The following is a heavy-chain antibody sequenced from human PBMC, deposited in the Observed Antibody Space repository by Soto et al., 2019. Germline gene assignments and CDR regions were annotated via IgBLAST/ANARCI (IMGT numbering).Heavy chain of an antibody. CDR2: VYYSGTT. CDR1: GGSVNNKTYY. D-gene: IGHD6-19*01. CDR3: ARGPPSGWYDY. J-gene: IGHJ4*02. V-gene: IGHV4-61*01. Sequence: SETLSLTCSVSGGSVNNKTYYWSWIRQPPGKRLEWIGYVYYSGTTNYNPSLKSRVTISVDTSKNQFSLKLSSVTAADTAVYYCARGPPSGWYDYWGQGTLVTVSS.